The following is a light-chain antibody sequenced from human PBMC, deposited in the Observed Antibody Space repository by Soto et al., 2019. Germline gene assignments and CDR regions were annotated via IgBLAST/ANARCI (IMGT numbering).Light chain of an antibody. CDR2: EVN. V-gene: IGLV2-14*03. CDR3: SSYSSNNILSYV. Sequence: QSALTQPASVSGAPGQSITISCTGTSKDVGGYKYVSWYQQRPGTAPKLIMFEVNNRPSGVSDRFSGSRSANTASLTISGLQAQDEADYYCSSYSSNNILSYVFGTGTKVPS. CDR1: SKDVGGYKY. J-gene: IGLJ1*01.